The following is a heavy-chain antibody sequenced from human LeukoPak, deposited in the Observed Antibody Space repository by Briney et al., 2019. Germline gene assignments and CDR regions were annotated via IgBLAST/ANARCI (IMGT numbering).Heavy chain of an antibody. CDR3: AKDMYSSSWYYYYYGMDV. CDR1: GFSFDDYA. Sequence: GGSLRLSCAASGFSFDDYAMHWVRQAPGKGLERVTGISWNSGSIGYADSVKGRFTISRDNAKNSLYLQMNSLRAEDTALYYCAKDMYSSSWYYYYYGMDVWGQGTTVTVSS. V-gene: IGHV3-9*01. J-gene: IGHJ6*02. D-gene: IGHD6-13*01. CDR2: ISWNSGSI.